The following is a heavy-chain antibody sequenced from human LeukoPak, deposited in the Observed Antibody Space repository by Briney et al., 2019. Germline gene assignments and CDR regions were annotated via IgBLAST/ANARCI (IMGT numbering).Heavy chain of an antibody. J-gene: IGHJ4*02. CDR1: GFTVITND. CDR3: ARGVEPLAANTLAY. Sequence: GGSLRLSCAASGFTVITNDMTWVHQALGKGLEWVSVLYSDGNTKYADSVQGRFTISRDNSKNTLYLEMNSLSPDDTAVYYCARGVEPLAANTLAYWGQGTLVTVSS. V-gene: IGHV3-53*01. D-gene: IGHD1-14*01. CDR2: LYSDGNT.